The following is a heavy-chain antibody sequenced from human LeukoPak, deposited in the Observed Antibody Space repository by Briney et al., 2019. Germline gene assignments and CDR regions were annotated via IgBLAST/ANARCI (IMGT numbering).Heavy chain of an antibody. J-gene: IGHJ6*02. CDR2: INGNGGST. D-gene: IGHD3-3*01. CDR3: AKSLRFLEWSADV. Sequence: GGSLRLSCAASGFTFSNYAMSWVRQAPGKGLEWVSGINGNGGSTYYADSVKGRSTISRDNSKNTLYLQMNSLRAEDTAVYYCAKSLRFLEWSADVWGQGTTVTVSS. V-gene: IGHV3-23*01. CDR1: GFTFSNYA.